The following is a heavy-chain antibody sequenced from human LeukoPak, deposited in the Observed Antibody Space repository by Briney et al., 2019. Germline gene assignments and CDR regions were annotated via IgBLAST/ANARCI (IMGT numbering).Heavy chain of an antibody. J-gene: IGHJ4*02. Sequence: SETLSLTCTVSGGSISSYYWSWIRQPPGKGLEWIGYIYTSGSTNYNPSLKSRVTISVDTSKNQFSLKLSSVTAADTAVYYCARHSYSSSSGFDYWGQGTLVTVPS. CDR1: GGSISSYY. V-gene: IGHV4-4*09. D-gene: IGHD6-6*01. CDR2: IYTSGST. CDR3: ARHSYSSSSGFDY.